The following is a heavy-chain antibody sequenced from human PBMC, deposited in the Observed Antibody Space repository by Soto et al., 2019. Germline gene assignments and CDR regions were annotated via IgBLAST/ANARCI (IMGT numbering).Heavy chain of an antibody. D-gene: IGHD3-10*01. CDR1: GEALGSGQSY. Sequence: QVQLQESGPGLVKSSETLSLICFVSGEALGSGQSYWNWIRQAPGKGLEWIGQTFVTGATKYSASLQRRVTMSVNTSKSQISLTLTSVTAADSATYFCARGRSDSAGSSFGRRMDVWGQGTTVTVSS. V-gene: IGHV4-61*01. CDR2: TFVTGAT. J-gene: IGHJ6*02. CDR3: ARGRSDSAGSSFGRRMDV.